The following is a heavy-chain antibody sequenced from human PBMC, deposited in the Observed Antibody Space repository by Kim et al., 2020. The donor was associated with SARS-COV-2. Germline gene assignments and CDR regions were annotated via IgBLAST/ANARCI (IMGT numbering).Heavy chain of an antibody. V-gene: IGHV4-39*01. CDR1: GGSISSRSYY. J-gene: IGHJ5*02. Sequence: SETLSLTCTVSGGSISSRSYYWGWIRQPPGKGLEWIGSIYHSGNTYYNPSLKSRVTISVDTSRNQFSLKLSSVTAADTAVYYCARTYYDSSGYYCFDPWGQGTRVTVSS. CDR3: ARTYYDSSGYYCFDP. D-gene: IGHD3-22*01. CDR2: IYHSGNT.